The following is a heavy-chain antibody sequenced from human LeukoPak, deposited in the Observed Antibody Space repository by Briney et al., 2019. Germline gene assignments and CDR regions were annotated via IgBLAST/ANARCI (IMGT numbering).Heavy chain of an antibody. CDR3: ASAINMVTDAFDI. J-gene: IGHJ3*02. D-gene: IGHD2-21*02. CDR1: GGSFSSYY. V-gene: IGHV4-59*01. Sequence: SETLSLTCTVSGGSFSSYYWSWFRQPPGKGLEWVANINYIGSSNSDPSLESRVTLSIDTSKNQFSLKLSSVTAADTAVYYCASAINMVTDAFDIWGQGTRVTVSS. CDR2: INYIGSS.